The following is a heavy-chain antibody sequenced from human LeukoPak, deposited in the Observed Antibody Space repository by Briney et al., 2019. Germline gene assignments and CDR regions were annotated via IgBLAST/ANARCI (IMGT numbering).Heavy chain of an antibody. J-gene: IGHJ5*02. CDR3: EKGRCTSPYDP. CDR1: GFTFSDYG. V-gene: IGHV3-30*18. Sequence: PGGSLRLSCAASGFTFSDYGMHWVRQAPGKGLEWVAVISYDGNSEYYADSVKGRFSISRDNSKDTLYLQMNSLRPEDTAVYYGEKGRCTSPYDPWGQGTLVTVSS. CDR2: ISYDGNSE. D-gene: IGHD2-2*01.